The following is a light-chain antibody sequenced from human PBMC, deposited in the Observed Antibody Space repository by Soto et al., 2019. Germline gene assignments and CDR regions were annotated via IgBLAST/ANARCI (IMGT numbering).Light chain of an antibody. CDR2: GAS. V-gene: IGKV3-20*01. CDR1: QSVSTNY. CDR3: QLYGSLPPT. J-gene: IGKJ4*01. Sequence: EIVLTQSPGTLSLSPGERATLSCRASQSVSTNYLVWYQQKPGLAPRLLIYGASSRATGIPDRFSGSGSGPDFTLTISRLEPEDFAVYYWQLYGSLPPTFGGGTKVEVK.